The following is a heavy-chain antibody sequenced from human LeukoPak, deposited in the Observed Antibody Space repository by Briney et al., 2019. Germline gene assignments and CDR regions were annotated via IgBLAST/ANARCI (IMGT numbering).Heavy chain of an antibody. D-gene: IGHD4-23*01. J-gene: IGHJ4*02. Sequence: SETLSLTCAVYGGSFSGYYWSWIRQPPGKGLEWIGEINHSGSTNYNPSLKSRVTISVDTSKNQFSLKLSSVTAADTAVYYCAKDVSPYGGEWDYFDYWGQGTLVTVSS. CDR3: AKDVSPYGGEWDYFDY. V-gene: IGHV4-34*01. CDR1: GGSFSGYY. CDR2: INHSGST.